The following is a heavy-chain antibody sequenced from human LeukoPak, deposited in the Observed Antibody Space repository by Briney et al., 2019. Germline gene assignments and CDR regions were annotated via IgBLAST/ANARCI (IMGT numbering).Heavy chain of an antibody. CDR1: GFSVSSNY. J-gene: IGHJ4*02. CDR3: ARADAFYYDRSGYSPFVC. CDR2: IYSGGST. D-gene: IGHD3-22*01. Sequence: QSGGSLRLSRAASGFSVSSNYMSWVRQAPGKGLEWVSVIYSGGSTFYADSVKGRFTISRDNSKNTLYLQMNSLRAEDTAVYYCARADAFYYDRSGYSPFVCWGQGTLVTVSS. V-gene: IGHV3-53*01.